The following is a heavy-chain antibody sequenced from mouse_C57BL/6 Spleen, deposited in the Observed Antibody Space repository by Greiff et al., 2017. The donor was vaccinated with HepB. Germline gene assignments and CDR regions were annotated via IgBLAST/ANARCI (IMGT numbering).Heavy chain of an antibody. D-gene: IGHD3-1*01. CDR1: GFTFSSYG. Sequence: EVNVVESGGDLVKPGGSLKLSCAASGFTFSSYGMSWVRQTPDKRLEWVATISSGGSYTYYPDSVKGRFTISRDNAKNTLYLQMSSLKSEDTAMYDCARGERAFDYWGQGTTLTVSS. V-gene: IGHV5-6*01. CDR3: ARGERAFDY. J-gene: IGHJ2*01. CDR2: ISSGGSYT.